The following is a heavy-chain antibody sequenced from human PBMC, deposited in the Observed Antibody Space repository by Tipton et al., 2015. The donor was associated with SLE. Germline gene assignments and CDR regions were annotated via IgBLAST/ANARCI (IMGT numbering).Heavy chain of an antibody. CDR2: IYSTGNT. V-gene: IGHV4-4*08. D-gene: IGHD5-12*01. CDR1: ADSISNYY. CDR3: ARHHSLLRRFVP. Sequence: TLSLTCNVSADSISNYYWNWIRQSPGKGLEWIGYIYSTGNTNYNPSLASRVTISLDTAKNQFSLRLSSVTAADTAVYFCARHHSLLRRFVPWGQGTLVTVSS. J-gene: IGHJ5*02.